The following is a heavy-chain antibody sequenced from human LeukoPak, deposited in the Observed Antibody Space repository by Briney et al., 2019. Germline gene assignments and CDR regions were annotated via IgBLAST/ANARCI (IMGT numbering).Heavy chain of an antibody. D-gene: IGHD3-9*01. CDR3: ANLKYDY. J-gene: IGHJ4*02. CDR2: LYSDGDT. V-gene: IGHV3-53*01. Sequence: PGGSLRLSCAASGFTVITNDMTWVRQAPGKGLEWVSVLYSDGDTKYADSVKGRFTVSRDNSKNTLSLQINSLRAEDTAVYYCANLKYDYWGQGTLVTVSS. CDR1: GFTVITND.